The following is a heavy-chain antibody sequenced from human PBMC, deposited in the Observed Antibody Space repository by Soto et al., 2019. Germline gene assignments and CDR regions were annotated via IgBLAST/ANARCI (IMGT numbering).Heavy chain of an antibody. V-gene: IGHV4-30-4*01. CDR2: IYYSGST. Sequence: QEQLQESGPGLVKPSQTLSLTCTVSGGSISSGDYYWSWIRQPPGKGLEWIGYIYYSGSTYYNPSLKSRVTISVDTSKNQFSLKLSSVTAADTAVYYCARGYGHDTMVRGVILNWFDPWGQGTLVTVSS. CDR1: GGSISSGDYY. CDR3: ARGYGHDTMVRGVILNWFDP. J-gene: IGHJ5*02. D-gene: IGHD3-10*01.